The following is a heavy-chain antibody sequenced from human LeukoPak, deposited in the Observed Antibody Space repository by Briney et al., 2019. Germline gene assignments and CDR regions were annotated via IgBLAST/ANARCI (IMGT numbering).Heavy chain of an antibody. CDR1: GFTFSSYA. D-gene: IGHD4-11*01. CDR3: AKYRNSHFDY. V-gene: IGHV3-23*01. Sequence: GGSLRLSCAASGFTFSSYAMGWVRQAPGKGLEWVSAISGSGGNTYYAESVKGRFTISRDNSKNTPYLQMNSLRAEDTAVYYCAKYRNSHFDYWGQGTLVTVSS. CDR2: ISGSGGNT. J-gene: IGHJ4*02.